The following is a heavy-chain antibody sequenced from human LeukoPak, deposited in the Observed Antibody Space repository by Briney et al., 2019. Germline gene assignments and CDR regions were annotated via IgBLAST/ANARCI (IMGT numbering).Heavy chain of an antibody. Sequence: GGSLRLSCAASGFTFSNYAMNWVRQAPGKGLEWVSSISSSSSYKYYTDSVKGRFTISRDNAKNSLYLQMNSLRAEDTAVYYCARSAAGTYYWGQGTLVTVSP. D-gene: IGHD1-1*01. J-gene: IGHJ4*02. V-gene: IGHV3-21*01. CDR2: ISSSSSYK. CDR3: ARSAAGTYY. CDR1: GFTFSNYA.